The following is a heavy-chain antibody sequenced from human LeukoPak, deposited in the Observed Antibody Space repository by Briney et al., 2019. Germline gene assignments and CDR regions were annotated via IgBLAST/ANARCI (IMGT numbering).Heavy chain of an antibody. J-gene: IGHJ4*02. CDR1: GGSINNFY. CDR3: ARHRSGIASALDS. Sequence: PSETLSLTCTVSGGSINNFYWSWIRQAPGKGLEWVGFIYHSGSTNYNPSLKSRINISVEKSKNQFSLKLSSVTAADTAVYFCARHRSGIASALDSWGQGTLVSVSS. CDR2: IYHSGST. V-gene: IGHV4-59*08. D-gene: IGHD6-13*01.